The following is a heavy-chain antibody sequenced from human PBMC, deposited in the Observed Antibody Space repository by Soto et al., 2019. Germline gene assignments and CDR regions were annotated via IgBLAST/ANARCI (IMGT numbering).Heavy chain of an antibody. D-gene: IGHD5-12*01. CDR3: ARGDGYIFDY. CDR1: GYTFISYD. J-gene: IGHJ4*01. CDR2: MNPNTGDT. V-gene: IGHV1-8*01. Sequence: QVQLVQSGAEVKKPGASVKVSCKASGYTFISYDINWVRQATGQGLEWMGWMNPNTGDTGYAQKFQGRVTMTRNTSINTANLELSSLRSDDTAVYFCARGDGYIFDYLGHGTLVTVSS.